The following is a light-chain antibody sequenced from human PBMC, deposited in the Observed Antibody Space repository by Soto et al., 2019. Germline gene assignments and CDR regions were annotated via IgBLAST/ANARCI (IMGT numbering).Light chain of an antibody. J-gene: IGKJ2*01. CDR3: QQTYRIPYT. Sequence: DIQMTQSPSSLSASVGDRLTITCRASQSISSYLNWYQQKPGKAPKLLIHAASTLQGGVPSRFSGSESGTDFTLTISSLQPEDFGTYYCQQTYRIPYTFGQGTNLEIK. CDR2: AAS. V-gene: IGKV1-39*01. CDR1: QSISSY.